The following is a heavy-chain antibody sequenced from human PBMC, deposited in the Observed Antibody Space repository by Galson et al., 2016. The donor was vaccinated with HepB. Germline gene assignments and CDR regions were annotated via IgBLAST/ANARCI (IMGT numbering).Heavy chain of an antibody. D-gene: IGHD6-13*01. CDR1: GYTFTDYL. CDR2: LDPRGGTA. CDR3: GGDRPGAAATALEV. V-gene: IGHV1-46*01. J-gene: IGHJ4*02. Sequence: SVKVSCKASGYTFTDYLIHWVRQAPGQGPEWMGLLDPRGGTATFAPKFRPRVTMTRDTSTNTAHMELSSLRSDDTAVYYCGGDRPGAAATALEVWGQGTRVTVSS.